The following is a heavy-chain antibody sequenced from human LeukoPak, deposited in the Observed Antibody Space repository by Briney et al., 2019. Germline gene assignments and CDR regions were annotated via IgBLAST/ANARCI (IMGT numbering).Heavy chain of an antibody. V-gene: IGHV1-2*02. CDR1: GYTFTGYY. CDR3: ARETYYYYMDV. J-gene: IGHJ6*03. CDR2: INPNSGGT. Sequence: EGSVTVSCKASGYTFTGYYMHWVRQAPGQGREWMGWINPNSGGTNYAQKFQGRVTITRDTSISTAYMELSRLRSDDTAVYYCARETYYYYMDVWGKGTTVTVSS.